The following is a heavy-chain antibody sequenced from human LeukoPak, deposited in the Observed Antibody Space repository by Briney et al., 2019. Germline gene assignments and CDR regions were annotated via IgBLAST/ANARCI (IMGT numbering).Heavy chain of an antibody. D-gene: IGHD2-15*01. J-gene: IGHJ4*02. CDR2: INPNSGGT. Sequence: GASVTVSFKASGYTFTVYYMHWVRQAPGQGLEWMGWINPNSGGTNYAQKFQGRVTMTRDTSISTAYMELRSLRSDDTAVYYCARYVTIAVSPDYWGQGTLVTVSS. CDR1: GYTFTVYY. CDR3: ARYVTIAVSPDY. V-gene: IGHV1-2*02.